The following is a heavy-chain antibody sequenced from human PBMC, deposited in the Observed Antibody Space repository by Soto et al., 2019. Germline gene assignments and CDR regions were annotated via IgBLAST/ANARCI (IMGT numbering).Heavy chain of an antibody. CDR3: AKVRVTTYYYGMDV. CDR2: ISGSGGST. D-gene: IGHD4-17*01. CDR1: GFNFSSYA. V-gene: IGHV3-23*01. J-gene: IGHJ6*02. Sequence: PGGSLRLSCGASGFNFSSYAMSWVRQAPGKGLEWVSAISGSGGSTYYADSVKGRFTISRDNSKNTLYLQMNSLRAEDTAVYYCAKVRVTTYYYGMDVWGQGTTVTVSS.